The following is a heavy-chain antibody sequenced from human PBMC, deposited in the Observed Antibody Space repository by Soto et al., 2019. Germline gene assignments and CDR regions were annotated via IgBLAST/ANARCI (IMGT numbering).Heavy chain of an antibody. CDR2: IYHSGST. J-gene: IGHJ5*02. Sequence: SETLSLTCAVSGGSISSSNWWSWVRQPPGKGLEWIGEIYHSGSTNYNPSLKSRVTISVDKSKNQFSLKLSSVTAADTAVYYCARGITTTKRGDWFDPWGQGTLVTVSS. D-gene: IGHD3-10*01. V-gene: IGHV4-4*02. CDR3: ARGITTTKRGDWFDP. CDR1: GGSISSSNW.